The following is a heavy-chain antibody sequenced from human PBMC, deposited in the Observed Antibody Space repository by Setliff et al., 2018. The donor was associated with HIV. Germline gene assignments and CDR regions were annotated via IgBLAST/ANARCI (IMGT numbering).Heavy chain of an antibody. CDR2: INHSGST. Sequence: PSETLSLTCAVYGGSFSGSYWSWIRQPPGKGLEWIGEINHSGSTNYSPSLKSRVTISVDTSKNQFSLKLSSVTAEDTAVYYCARGPTTVTNYYYYYMDVWGTGTTVTVSS. CDR1: GGSFSGSY. J-gene: IGHJ6*03. D-gene: IGHD4-17*01. CDR3: ARGPTTVTNYYYYYMDV. V-gene: IGHV4-34*01.